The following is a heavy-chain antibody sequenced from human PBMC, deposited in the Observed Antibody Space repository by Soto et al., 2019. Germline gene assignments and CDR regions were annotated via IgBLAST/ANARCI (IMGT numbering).Heavy chain of an antibody. D-gene: IGHD6-13*01. CDR1: GYSFTSYW. CDR2: IDPSDSYT. CDR3: ARLQAAAGDNDLTFDY. Sequence: EVQLVQSGAEVKKPGESLRISCRGSGYSFTSYWMSRVRQMPGNGLVWLGRIDPSDSYTNYSPSFHAHVTSSADKSSSTACLQWSSLKPTHTAMYYCARLQAAAGDNDLTFDYQGQGTLVTVSS. V-gene: IGHV5-10-1*01. J-gene: IGHJ4*02.